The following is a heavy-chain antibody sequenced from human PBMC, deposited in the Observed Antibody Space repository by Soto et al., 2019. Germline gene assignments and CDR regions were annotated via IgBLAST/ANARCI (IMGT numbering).Heavy chain of an antibody. CDR2: INAGNGNT. V-gene: IGHV1-3*01. CDR1: GYTFTSYA. D-gene: IGHD3-22*01. J-gene: IGHJ5*02. Sequence: QVQLVQSGAEVKKPGASVKVSCKASGYTFTSYAMHWVRQGPGQRLEWMGWINAGNGNTKYSQKFQGRVTITRDTSASTAYMELSSLRSEDTAVYYCARAAVVVITRGWFDPWGQGTLVTVSS. CDR3: ARAAVVVITRGWFDP.